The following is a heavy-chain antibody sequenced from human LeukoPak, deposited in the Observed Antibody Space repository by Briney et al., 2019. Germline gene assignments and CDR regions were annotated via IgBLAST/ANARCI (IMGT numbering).Heavy chain of an antibody. J-gene: IGHJ4*02. D-gene: IGHD4-17*01. Sequence: GRSLRLSCAASGFTFSSYSMNWVRQAPGKGLEWVSSISSSSSYIYYADSVKGRFTISRDNAKNSLYLQMNSLRAEDTAVYYCARELTVTTPFDYWGQGTLVTVSS. CDR3: ARELTVTTPFDY. CDR2: ISSSSSYI. CDR1: GFTFSSYS. V-gene: IGHV3-21*01.